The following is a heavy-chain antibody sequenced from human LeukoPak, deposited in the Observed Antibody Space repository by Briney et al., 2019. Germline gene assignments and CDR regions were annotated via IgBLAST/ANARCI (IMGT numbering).Heavy chain of an antibody. CDR2: FNGRGGYT. J-gene: IGHJ6*04. V-gene: IGHV3-21*01. Sequence: GGSLRLSCAASGFTVSSNYMSWVRQAPGKGLEWVSSFNGRGGYTFYADSVKGRFTLSSDNAKNSLYLQMNSLRAEDTAVYYCAELGITMIGGVWGKGTTVTISS. CDR1: GFTVSSNY. CDR3: AELGITMIGGV. D-gene: IGHD3-10*02.